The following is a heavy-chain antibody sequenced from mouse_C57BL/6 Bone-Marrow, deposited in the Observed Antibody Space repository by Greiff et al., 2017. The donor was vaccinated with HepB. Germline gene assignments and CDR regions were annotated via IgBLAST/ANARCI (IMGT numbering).Heavy chain of an antibody. V-gene: IGHV1-19*01. D-gene: IGHD2-2*01. CDR3: ASYGYGYDWGYFDV. CDR1: GYTFTDYY. J-gene: IGHJ1*03. Sequence: VQLQQSGPVLVKPGASVKMSCKASGYTFTDYYMNWVKQSHGKSLEWIGVINPYNGGTSYNQKFKGKATLTVDKSTSTAYMELNSLTSEDSAVYYIASYGYGYDWGYFDVWGTGTTVTVSS. CDR2: INPYNGGT.